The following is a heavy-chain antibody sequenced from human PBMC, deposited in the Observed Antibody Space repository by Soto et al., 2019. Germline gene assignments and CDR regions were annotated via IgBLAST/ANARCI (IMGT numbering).Heavy chain of an antibody. CDR3: VCGGNFFVY. CDR2: INQDGSER. V-gene: IGHV3-7*01. J-gene: IGHJ4*02. CDR1: GFTFSTYW. D-gene: IGHD3-16*01. Sequence: EVQLVESGGGLVQPGGSLRLPCAASGFTFSTYWMTWVGQPPGKGLEWVASINQDGSERYYADSVRGRFTISRDNAKNSLYLQMNSLRAEDTAVYYCVCGGNFFVYWGQGTLVTVSP.